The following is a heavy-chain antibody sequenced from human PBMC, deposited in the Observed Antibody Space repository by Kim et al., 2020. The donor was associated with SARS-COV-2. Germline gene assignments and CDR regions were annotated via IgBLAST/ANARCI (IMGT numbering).Heavy chain of an antibody. D-gene: IGHD3-16*01. Sequence: STNYNPSLKSRVTISVDTPKNQFSLKLSSVTAADTAVYYCAREAYGVFDPWGQGTLVTVSS. V-gene: IGHV4-59*01. CDR3: AREAYGVFDP. J-gene: IGHJ5*02. CDR2: ST.